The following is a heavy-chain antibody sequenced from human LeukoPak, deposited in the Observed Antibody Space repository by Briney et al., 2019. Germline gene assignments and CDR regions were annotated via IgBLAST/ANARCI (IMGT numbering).Heavy chain of an antibody. V-gene: IGHV1-18*01. CDR3: ARDQSYDILTGYVYYYYYYMDV. CDR2: ISAYNGNT. J-gene: IGHJ6*03. D-gene: IGHD3-9*01. Sequence: ASVKVSCKASGYTFTSYGISWVRQAPGQGLEWMGWISAYNGNTNYAQKLQGRVTMTTDTSTSTAYMELRSLRSDDTAVYYCARDQSYDILTGYVYYYYYYMDVWGKGTTVTISS. CDR1: GYTFTSYG.